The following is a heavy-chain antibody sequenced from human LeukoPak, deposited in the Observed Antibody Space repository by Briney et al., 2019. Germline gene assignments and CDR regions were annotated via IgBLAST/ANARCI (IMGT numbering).Heavy chain of an antibody. D-gene: IGHD1-1*01. Sequence: PSETLSLTCAVYGGSFSGYYWSWIRQPPGKGLEWIGEINHSGNTNYNPSLKSRVTISVDTSKNQFSLKLSSVTAADTAVYYCARGPQEGTGYNWFDPWGQGTLVTVSS. CDR2: INHSGNT. CDR3: ARGPQEGTGYNWFDP. CDR1: GGSFSGYY. J-gene: IGHJ5*02. V-gene: IGHV4-34*01.